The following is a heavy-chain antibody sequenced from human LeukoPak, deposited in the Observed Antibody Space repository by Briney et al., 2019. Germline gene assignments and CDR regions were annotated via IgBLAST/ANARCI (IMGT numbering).Heavy chain of an antibody. CDR2: IKQDESET. Sequence: GGSLRLSCAASGFTFSSYWMGWVRQAPGKGLEWVANIKQDESETYYVDSVKGRFTISRDNAKNSLYLQMNSLRAEDTAVYYCVELGITMIGGVWGKGTTVTISS. D-gene: IGHD3-10*02. V-gene: IGHV3-7*01. CDR3: VELGITMIGGV. J-gene: IGHJ6*04. CDR1: GFTFSSYW.